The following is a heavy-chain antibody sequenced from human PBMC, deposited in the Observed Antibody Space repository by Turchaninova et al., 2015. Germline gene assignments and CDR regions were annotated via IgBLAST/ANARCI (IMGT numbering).Heavy chain of an antibody. V-gene: IGHV5-51*01. Sequence: EVQLVQSGAEVKKPGESLKISCKTYGYSLTSYWIGWGRQKPEKALEWMGIIYPGDSDTRYSPSFQGQVTISADKSISTAHLQWSSLQASDTAMYYCARQGYGGNPFDYWGQGTLVTVSS. D-gene: IGHD4-23*01. CDR1: GYSLTSYW. CDR3: ARQGYGGNPFDY. CDR2: IYPGDSDT. J-gene: IGHJ4*02.